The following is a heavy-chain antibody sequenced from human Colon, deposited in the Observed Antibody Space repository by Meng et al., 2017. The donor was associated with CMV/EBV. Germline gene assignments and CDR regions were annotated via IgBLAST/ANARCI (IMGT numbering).Heavy chain of an antibody. J-gene: IGHJ4*02. Sequence: AMLCDTGGSVVPPGGSLRLSCAASGFNFTTYGMSWVRQAPGKGLGWISSINNRGEKIFYADSVKGRFTIARDNSKNTLYLQMNSLRVEDTAVYYCARFTGTLDPFDYWGQGTLVTVSS. CDR2: INNRGEKI. V-gene: IGHV3-23*01. CDR3: ARFTGTLDPFDY. CDR1: GFNFTTYG. D-gene: IGHD1-1*01.